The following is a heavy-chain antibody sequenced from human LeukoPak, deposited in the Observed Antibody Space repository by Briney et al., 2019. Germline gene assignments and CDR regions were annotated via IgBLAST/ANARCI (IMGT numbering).Heavy chain of an antibody. Sequence: ASVKVSCKASGYTFTGYYMHWVRQAPGQGLKWMGWINPNSGGTNYAQKFQGRVTMTRDTSISTVYMELSRLRSDDTAVYYCARSDYYERSGYSYDYWGQGTRVTVSS. CDR3: ARSDYYERSGYSYDY. J-gene: IGHJ4*02. CDR1: GYTFTGYY. V-gene: IGHV1-2*02. CDR2: INPNSGGT. D-gene: IGHD3-22*01.